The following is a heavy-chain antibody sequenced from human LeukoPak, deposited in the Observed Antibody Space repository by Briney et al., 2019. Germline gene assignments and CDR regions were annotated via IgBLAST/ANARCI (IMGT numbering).Heavy chain of an antibody. CDR3: AKGRSGIAAAGLNY. CDR1: GFTFSSYG. J-gene: IGHJ4*02. D-gene: IGHD6-13*01. Sequence: GGSLRLSCAASGFTFSSYGMHWVRQAPGKGLEWVAFIRYDGSNKYYADSVKGRFTISRDNSKNTLYLQMNSLRAEDTAVYYCAKGRSGIAAAGLNYWGQGTLVTVSS. V-gene: IGHV3-30*02. CDR2: IRYDGSNK.